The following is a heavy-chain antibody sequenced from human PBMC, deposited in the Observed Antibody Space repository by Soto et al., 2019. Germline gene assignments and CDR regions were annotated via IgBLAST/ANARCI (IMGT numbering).Heavy chain of an antibody. CDR3: ARGGSSMYYYGSGSYYNNWFDP. CDR2: INHSGST. V-gene: IGHV4-34*01. D-gene: IGHD3-10*01. CDR1: GGSFSGYY. J-gene: IGHJ5*02. Sequence: PSETLSLTCAVYGGSFSGYYWSWIRQPPGKGLEWIGEINHSGSTNYNPSLKSRVTISVDTSKNQFSLKLSSVTAADTAVYYCARGGSSMYYYGSGSYYNNWFDPWGQGTLVTVS.